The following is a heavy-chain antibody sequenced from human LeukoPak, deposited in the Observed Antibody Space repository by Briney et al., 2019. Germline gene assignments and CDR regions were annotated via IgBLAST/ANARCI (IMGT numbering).Heavy chain of an antibody. J-gene: IGHJ4*02. CDR2: ISYDGSNK. CDR1: GFTFSSYV. Sequence: GGSLRLSCAASGFTFSSYVMHGGCEAPGKGLGRGAGISYDGSNKYNADSVKGRFTISRDNSKNTLYLQMNSLRAEDTAVYYCARGSSYYYDSSGYFYHYWGQGTLVTVSS. V-gene: IGHV3-30-3*01. D-gene: IGHD3-22*01. CDR3: ARGSSYYYDSSGYFYHY.